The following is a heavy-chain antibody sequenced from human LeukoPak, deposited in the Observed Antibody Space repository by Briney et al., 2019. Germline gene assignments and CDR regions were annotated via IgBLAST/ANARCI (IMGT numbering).Heavy chain of an antibody. CDR1: SGSISSGSYY. J-gene: IGHJ6*03. D-gene: IGHD2-2*01. CDR2: IYTSGST. V-gene: IGHV4-61*02. CDR3: ASGVRCSSTSCFNGQYYYYYMDV. Sequence: SQTLSLTCTVSSGSISSGSYYWSWIRQPAGKGLEWIGRIYTSGSTNYNPSLKSRVTISVDTSKNQFSLKLSSVTAADTAVYYCASGVRCSSTSCFNGQYYYYYMDVWGKGTTVTVSS.